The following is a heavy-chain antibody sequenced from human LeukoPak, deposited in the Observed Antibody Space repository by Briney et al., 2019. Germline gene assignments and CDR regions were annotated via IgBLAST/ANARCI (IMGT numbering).Heavy chain of an antibody. J-gene: IGHJ4*02. CDR1: DYSISSGYY. CDR2: IFHSGTT. CDR3: ARSTSSWNERDY. V-gene: IGHV4-38-2*01. D-gene: IGHD2-2*01. Sequence: SETLSLTCVVSDYSISSGYYWGWIRQPPGKGLEWIGNIFHSGTTYHNPSLKSRVTISVDTSKNQFSLKLSSVTAADTAVYYCARSTSSWNERDYWGQGTLVTVSS.